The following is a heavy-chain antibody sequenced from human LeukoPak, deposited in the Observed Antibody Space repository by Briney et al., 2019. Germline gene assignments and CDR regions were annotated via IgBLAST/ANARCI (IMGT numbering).Heavy chain of an antibody. D-gene: IGHD3-22*01. V-gene: IGHV1-2*06. CDR1: GYTFTDYY. CDR2: INPNSGGT. Sequence: GASVKVSCKASGYTFTDYYIHWVRQAPGQGLEWMGRINPNSGGTNYAQKFQGRVTMTRDTSISTAYMELSRLRSDDTAVYYCARDLYYYDSSGYSTFDYWGQGTLVTVSS. J-gene: IGHJ4*02. CDR3: ARDLYYYDSSGYSTFDY.